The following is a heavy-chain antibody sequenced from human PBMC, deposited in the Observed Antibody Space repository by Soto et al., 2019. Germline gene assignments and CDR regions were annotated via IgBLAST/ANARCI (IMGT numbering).Heavy chain of an antibody. CDR3: ASWSGGNCYFSDWYFDL. V-gene: IGHV1-18*01. Sequence: QVPLVQSGAEVKKPGASVKVSCKASGYTFTSYGINWVRQAPGQGLEWMGWISAYNGNTNYAQKLQGRVTLTTDTPTSTVYMELRSLRSDDTAVYYCASWSGGNCYFSDWYFDLWGRGTLVTVSS. J-gene: IGHJ2*01. D-gene: IGHD2-15*01. CDR1: GYTFTSYG. CDR2: ISAYNGNT.